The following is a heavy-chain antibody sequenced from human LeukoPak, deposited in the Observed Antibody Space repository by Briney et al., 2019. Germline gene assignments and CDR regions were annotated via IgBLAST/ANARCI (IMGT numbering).Heavy chain of an antibody. V-gene: IGHV1-2*02. D-gene: IGHD3-10*01. CDR2: INPNSGGT. CDR1: GYTFTGYY. Sequence: GASVKVSCKASGYTFTGYYMHWVRQAPGQGLEWMGWINPNSGGTNYAQKFQGRVTMTRDTSISTAYMELSRLRSDDTAVYYCARDLVDYYGSGSYFGSIGYWGQGTLVTVSS. CDR3: ARDLVDYYGSGSYFGSIGY. J-gene: IGHJ4*02.